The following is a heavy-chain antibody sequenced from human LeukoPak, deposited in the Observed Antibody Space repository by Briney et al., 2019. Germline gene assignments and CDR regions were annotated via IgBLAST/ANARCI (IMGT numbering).Heavy chain of an antibody. CDR2: IRYDGSNK. V-gene: IGHV3-30*02. CDR3: AKDAVPAAMLPNWFDP. J-gene: IGHJ5*02. D-gene: IGHD2-2*01. Sequence: GGSLRLSCAASGFTFSSYGMDWVRQAPGKGLEWVAFIRYDGSNKYYADSVKGGFTISRDNSKNTLYLHMISLRAEDTAVYYCAKDAVPAAMLPNWFDPWGQGTLVTVPS. CDR1: GFTFSSYG.